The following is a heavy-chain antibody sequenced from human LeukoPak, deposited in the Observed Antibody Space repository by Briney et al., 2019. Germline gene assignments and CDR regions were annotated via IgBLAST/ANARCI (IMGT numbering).Heavy chain of an antibody. D-gene: IGHD3-9*01. Sequence: GGSLRLSCAASGFTFSGYEMTWVRQAPGKGLDWVSYISGSGSTIYYAASVKGRFTISRDNAKNTLYLQMNSLRAEDTAVYYCARPRNDILSGFHYYYGMDVWGQGTTVTVSS. V-gene: IGHV3-48*03. CDR2: ISGSGSTI. CDR3: ARPRNDILSGFHYYYGMDV. J-gene: IGHJ6*02. CDR1: GFTFSGYE.